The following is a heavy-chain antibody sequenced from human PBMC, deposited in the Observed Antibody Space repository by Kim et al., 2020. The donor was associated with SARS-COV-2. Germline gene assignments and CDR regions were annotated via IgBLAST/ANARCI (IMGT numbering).Heavy chain of an antibody. Sequence: GGSLRLSCAASGFTFSRHQMTWVRQAPGKGLEWVAIINDDGTATHYVESVKGRFTVSRVNAKNLVFLQMKSQRVDDTAVYFGGRDWDGSGSTIDYWSQGT. V-gene: IGHV3-7*01. J-gene: IGHJ4*02. CDR3: GRDWDGSGSTIDY. CDR2: INDDGTAT. CDR1: GFTFSRHQ. D-gene: IGHD6-19*01.